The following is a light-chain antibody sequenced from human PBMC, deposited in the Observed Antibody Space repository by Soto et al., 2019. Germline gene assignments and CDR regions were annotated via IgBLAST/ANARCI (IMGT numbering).Light chain of an antibody. J-gene: IGKJ4*01. CDR2: KAS. V-gene: IGKV1-5*03. CDR3: QQLNVYPST. Sequence: DIQMTQSPSTLSASVGDRVTITCRASQSVSSWLAWYQQKPGKAPKLLIYKASSLQSGVSSRFSGSGSGTEFTLTISSLQPDDFATYYCQQLNVYPSTFGGGTKVDIK. CDR1: QSVSSW.